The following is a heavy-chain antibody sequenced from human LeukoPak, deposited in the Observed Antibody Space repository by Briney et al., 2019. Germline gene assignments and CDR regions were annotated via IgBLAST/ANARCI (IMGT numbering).Heavy chain of an antibody. CDR3: ARTQYSSSWYEGGYFDY. J-gene: IGHJ4*02. Sequence: GGSLRLSCAASGFTFSSYAMSWVRQAPGKGLEWVSVIYSGGSTYYADSVKGRFTISRDNSKNTLYLQMNSLRAEDTAVYYCARTQYSSSWYEGGYFDYWGQGTLVTVSS. CDR2: IYSGGST. V-gene: IGHV3-66*01. CDR1: GFTFSSYA. D-gene: IGHD6-13*01.